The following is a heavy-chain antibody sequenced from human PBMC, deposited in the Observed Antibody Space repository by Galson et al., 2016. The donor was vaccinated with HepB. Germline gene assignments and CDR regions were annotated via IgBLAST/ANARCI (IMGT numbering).Heavy chain of an antibody. J-gene: IGHJ4*02. CDR2: IYYTGTT. D-gene: IGHD5/OR15-5a*01. V-gene: IGHV4-61*08. Sequence: ETLSLTCTVSGGSVSSGDFYWNWIRQPPGRGLEWIGFIYYTGTTNYNPSLERRVTMSVDTSKNQFSLNLNSVTAADTAVYYCARVPIGVSASYSDSWGQGTLVIVSS. CDR1: GGSVSSGDFY. CDR3: ARVPIGVSASYSDS.